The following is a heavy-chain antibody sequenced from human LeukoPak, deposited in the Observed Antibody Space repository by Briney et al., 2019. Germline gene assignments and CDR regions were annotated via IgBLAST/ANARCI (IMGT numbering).Heavy chain of an antibody. D-gene: IGHD3-9*01. J-gene: IGHJ5*02. CDR3: ARDDYDILTGPINWFDP. Sequence: GGSLRLSCAASGFTFSSYAMSWVRQAPGKGLEWVSAISGSGGSTYYADSVKGRFTISRDNFKNTLYLQMNSLRAEDTAVYYCARDDYDILTGPINWFDPWGQGTLVTVSS. CDR2: ISGSGGST. CDR1: GFTFSSYA. V-gene: IGHV3-23*01.